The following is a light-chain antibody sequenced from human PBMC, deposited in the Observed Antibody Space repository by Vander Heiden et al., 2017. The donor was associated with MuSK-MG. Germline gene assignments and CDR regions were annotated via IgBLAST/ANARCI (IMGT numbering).Light chain of an antibody. CDR3: QSYDSSILV. V-gene: IGLV6-57*02. CDR1: SGSIASNY. CDR2: EDN. Sequence: NFMLTQPHSVSESTGKTVTISCTGSSGSIASNYVQWYQQRPGSAPTTVIYEDNQRPSGVPDRFSGSIDSSSNSASLTISGLKTEDEADYYCQSYDSSILVFGGGTKLTVL. J-gene: IGLJ2*01.